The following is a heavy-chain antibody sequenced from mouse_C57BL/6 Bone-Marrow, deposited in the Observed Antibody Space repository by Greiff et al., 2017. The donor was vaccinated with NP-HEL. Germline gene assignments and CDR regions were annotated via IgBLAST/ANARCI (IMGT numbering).Heavy chain of an antibody. CDR3: AQALAWFAY. CDR2: IHPNSGST. Sequence: VQLQQPGAELVKPGASVKLSCKASGYTFTSYWMHWVKQRPGQGLEWIGMIHPNSGSTNYNEKFKSKATLTVDKSSSTAYMQLSSLTSEDSAVYDCAQALAWFAYWGQGTLVTVSA. CDR1: GYTFTSYW. V-gene: IGHV1-64*01. D-gene: IGHD3-2*02. J-gene: IGHJ3*01.